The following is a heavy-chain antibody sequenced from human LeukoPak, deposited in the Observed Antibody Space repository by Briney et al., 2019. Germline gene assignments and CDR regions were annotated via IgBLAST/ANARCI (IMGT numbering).Heavy chain of an antibody. D-gene: IGHD1-26*01. CDR1: GGSISSYY. CDR2: IYYSGST. Sequence: KSSETLSLTCTVSGGSISSYYWSWIRQPPGKGLEWIGYIYYSGSTNYNPSLKSRVTISVDTSKNQFSLKLSSVTAADTAVYYCARAMGSGSYLTIHYYYYYMDVWGKGTTVTVSS. CDR3: ARAMGSGSYLTIHYYYYYMDV. J-gene: IGHJ6*03. V-gene: IGHV4-59*01.